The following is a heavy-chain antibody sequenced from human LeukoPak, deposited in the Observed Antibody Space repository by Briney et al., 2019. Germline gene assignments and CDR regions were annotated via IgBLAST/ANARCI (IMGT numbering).Heavy chain of an antibody. J-gene: IGHJ4*02. CDR3: ARLDPTEPTDY. Sequence: PGGSLRLSCAASGFTFSTYEMNWVRQAPGKGLEWVSYISSSGSTIYYADSVKGRFTISRDNSKNTLYLQMNSLRAEDTAVYYCARLDPTEPTDYWGQGTLVTVSS. CDR2: ISSSGSTI. CDR1: GFTFSTYE. V-gene: IGHV3-48*03. D-gene: IGHD1-1*01.